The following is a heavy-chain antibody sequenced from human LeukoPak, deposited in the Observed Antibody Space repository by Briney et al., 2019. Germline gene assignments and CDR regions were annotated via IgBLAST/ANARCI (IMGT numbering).Heavy chain of an antibody. Sequence: PGGSLRLSCAASGFTFSSYAMSWVRQAPGKGLEWVSAISGSEWVSAISGSGGSTYYAESVKGRFTISRDNSKNTLYVQINSLRAEDTAVYYCARESGYGSGIDYWGQGTLVTVSS. J-gene: IGHJ4*02. V-gene: IGHV3-23*01. CDR3: ARESGYGSGIDY. D-gene: IGHD3-10*01. CDR2: ISGSGGST. CDR1: GFTFSSYA.